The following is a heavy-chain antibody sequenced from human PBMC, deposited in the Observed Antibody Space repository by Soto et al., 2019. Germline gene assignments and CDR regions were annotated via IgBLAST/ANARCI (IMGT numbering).Heavy chain of an antibody. V-gene: IGHV1-8*01. Sequence: SVKVSCKASGYTFTSYDINWVRQATGQGLEWMGWMNPNSGNTGYAQKFQGRVTMTRNTSISTAYMELSSLRSEDTAVYYCARGGIRFLEWPYYYYMDVWGKGTTVTVSS. D-gene: IGHD3-3*01. CDR1: GYTFTSYD. CDR2: MNPNSGNT. CDR3: ARGGIRFLEWPYYYYMDV. J-gene: IGHJ6*03.